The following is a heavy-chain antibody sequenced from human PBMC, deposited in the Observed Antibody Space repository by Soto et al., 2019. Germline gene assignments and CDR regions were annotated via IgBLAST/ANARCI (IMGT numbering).Heavy chain of an antibody. CDR3: AHIVVAGLGYYFDY. V-gene: IGHV2-5*02. J-gene: IGHJ4*02. CDR2: IYWDDDK. D-gene: IGHD6-19*01. Sequence: GSGPTLVNPTQTLTLTCTFSGFSLSSTRMAVGWISQPPGKALEWLALIYWDDDKRYSPFLKSRLTITKDTSKNQVVLTMSNMDPVDTARYYCAHIVVAGLGYYFDYWGQGTLVTVSS. CDR1: GFSLSSTRMA.